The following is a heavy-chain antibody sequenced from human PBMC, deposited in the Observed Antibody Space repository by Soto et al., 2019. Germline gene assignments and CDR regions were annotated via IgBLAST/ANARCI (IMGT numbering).Heavy chain of an antibody. CDR2: VYYSGST. V-gene: IGHV4-61*01. CDR3: GRVTRSTSRFDP. Sequence: ETLSLTCTVSGGSISRSNYYWSWIRQPPGKGLEWIGYVYYSGSTSYNPSLKSRVTISRDTCKNQFHLDLNSVTPADTAVYYCGRVTRSTSRFDPWGKATRVTVSS. J-gene: IGHJ5*02. D-gene: IGHD1-26*01. CDR1: GGSISRSNYY.